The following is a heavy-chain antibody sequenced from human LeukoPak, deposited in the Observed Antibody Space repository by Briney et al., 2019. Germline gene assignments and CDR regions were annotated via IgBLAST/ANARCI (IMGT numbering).Heavy chain of an antibody. D-gene: IGHD6-13*01. CDR2: ISSSSSYI. CDR1: GFTFSSYS. CDR3: ARGAAAVDDAFDI. J-gene: IGHJ3*02. Sequence: PGGSLRLSCAASGFTFSSYSMNWVRQAPGKGLEWVSSISSSSSYIYYADSVKGRFTISRDNAKNSLYLQMNSLRAEDTAVYYCARGAAAVDDAFDIWGQGTMVTVSS. V-gene: IGHV3-21*01.